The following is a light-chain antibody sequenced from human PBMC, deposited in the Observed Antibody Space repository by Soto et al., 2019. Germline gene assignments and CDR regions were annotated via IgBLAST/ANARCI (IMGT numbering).Light chain of an antibody. CDR3: CSYAGSSTFRVV. CDR2: EVS. Sequence: QSVLTQPASVSGSPGQSITISCTGTSSDVGSYNLVSWYQQHPGKAPKLMIYEVSKRPSGVSNRFSGSKSGNTASLTISGLQAEDEADYYCCSYAGSSTFRVVFGGWTKVTVL. V-gene: IGLV2-23*02. J-gene: IGLJ2*01. CDR1: SSDVGSYNL.